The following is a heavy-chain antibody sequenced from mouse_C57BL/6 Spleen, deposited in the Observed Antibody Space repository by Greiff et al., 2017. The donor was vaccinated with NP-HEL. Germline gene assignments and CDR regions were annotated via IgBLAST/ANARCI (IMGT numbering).Heavy chain of an antibody. Sequence: QGQLQQPGAELVMPGASVKLSCKASGYTFTSYWMHWVKQRPGQGLEWIGEIDPSDSYTNYNQKFKGNSTLTVDKSSSTAYMQLSSLTSEDSAVYYCARYGKLAWFAYWGQGTLVTVSA. CDR3: ARYGKLAWFAY. CDR1: GYTFTSYW. J-gene: IGHJ3*01. CDR2: IDPSDSYT. V-gene: IGHV1-69*01. D-gene: IGHD4-1*01.